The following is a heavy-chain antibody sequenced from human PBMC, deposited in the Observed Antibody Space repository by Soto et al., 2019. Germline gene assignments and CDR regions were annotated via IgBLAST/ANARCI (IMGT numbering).Heavy chain of an antibody. CDR2: IKRKTDGGTT. V-gene: IGHV3-15*01. J-gene: IGHJ5*02. CDR3: ATVVGYCIGVSCYFGWFDP. D-gene: IGHD2-15*01. Sequence: EVQLVESGGGLVKPGGSLRLSCAASGFTFSNAWMSWVRQAPGKGLEWVGHIKRKTDGGTTDYAAPVKGRFTISRDDSKNTLGLQMNSLKTEDTAVYYCATVVGYCIGVSCYFGWFDPWGQGTLVTVSS. CDR1: GFTFSNAW.